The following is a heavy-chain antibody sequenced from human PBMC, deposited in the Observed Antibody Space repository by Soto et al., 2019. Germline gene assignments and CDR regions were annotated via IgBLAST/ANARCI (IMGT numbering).Heavy chain of an antibody. J-gene: IGHJ4*02. CDR2: MSPQSGNT. CDR3: ARGVDAGLDY. V-gene: IGHV1-8*01. D-gene: IGHD6-13*01. CDR1: GYTFTSYD. Sequence: QVQLVQSGAEVKKPGASVKVSCKASGYTFTSYDINWVRQATGQGLEWMGWMSPQSGNTGYAQNFQGRVIMTRDTSINTAYLELSSLRSEDTAVYYCARGVDAGLDYWGQGALVTVPS.